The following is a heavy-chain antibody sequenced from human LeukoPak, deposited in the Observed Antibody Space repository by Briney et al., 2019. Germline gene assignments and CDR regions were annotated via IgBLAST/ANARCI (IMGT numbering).Heavy chain of an antibody. V-gene: IGHV1-18*01. D-gene: IGHD4-11*01. Sequence: ASVKFSCTASGYTFTTYGVSWVRQAPGQGLEWMGWISDYNGYTNYAQKFQFRVTMTTDTSTSTAYMELRSLTSDDTAVYYCARDKAVTTELTQYFHHWGQGTLVTVSS. CDR1: GYTFTTYG. J-gene: IGHJ1*01. CDR3: ARDKAVTTELTQYFHH. CDR2: ISDYNGYT.